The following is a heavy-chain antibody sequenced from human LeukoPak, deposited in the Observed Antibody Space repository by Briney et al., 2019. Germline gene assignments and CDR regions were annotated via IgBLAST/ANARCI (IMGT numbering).Heavy chain of an antibody. V-gene: IGHV3-30-3*01. CDR3: ARDPDIVVVPAATRGDY. Sequence: GGSLRLSCAASGFTFSSYAMHWVRQAPGKGLEWVAVISYDGSNKYYADSVKGRFTISRDNSKNTLYLQMNSLRAEDTAVYYCARDPDIVVVPAATRGDYWGQGTLVTVSS. D-gene: IGHD2-2*01. J-gene: IGHJ4*02. CDR2: ISYDGSNK. CDR1: GFTFSSYA.